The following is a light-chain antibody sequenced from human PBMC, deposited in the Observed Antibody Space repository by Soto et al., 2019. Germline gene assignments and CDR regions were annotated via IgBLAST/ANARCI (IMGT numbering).Light chain of an antibody. CDR1: SSDVGGYNY. CDR3: SSYTSSSTPVV. V-gene: IGLV2-14*03. CDR2: DVS. Sequence: QSALTQPASVSGSPGQSITISCTGTSSDVGGYNYVSWYQQHPGKAPKLMIYDVSNRPLGVSNRFSGSKSGNTAFLTISGLQAEDEAHYHCSSYTSSSTPVVFGGGTKLTVL. J-gene: IGLJ2*01.